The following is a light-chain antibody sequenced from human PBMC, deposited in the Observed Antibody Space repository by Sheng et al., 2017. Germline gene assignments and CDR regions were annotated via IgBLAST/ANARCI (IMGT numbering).Light chain of an antibody. V-gene: IGLV2-8*01. J-gene: IGLJ2*01. CDR3: HSYVDSSNFVV. CDR1: SSDIDDYRF. CDR2: DVT. Sequence: QSALTQPPSASGSPGQSVTISCTGSSSDIDDYRFISWFQQVPGKAPKLIIYDVTERPSGVPDRFSGSRSGNTASLTVSRLQAEDEATYYCHSYVDSSNFVVFGGGTKLTVL.